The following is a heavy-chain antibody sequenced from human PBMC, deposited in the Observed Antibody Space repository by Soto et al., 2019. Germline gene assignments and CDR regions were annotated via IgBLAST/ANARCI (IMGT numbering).Heavy chain of an antibody. CDR3: AGAGGQPSV. CDR2: IWYDGTDK. Sequence: QVHLVESGGGVVQPGRSLRLSCAASGLTFSNYGMHWVRQAPGKGLEWVAAIWYDGTDKYYADSVKGRFTISRDNSKNTLYLQVNSLRAEDTAVYYCAGAGGQPSVWGQGTTVTVSS. D-gene: IGHD2-8*02. J-gene: IGHJ6*02. CDR1: GLTFSNYG. V-gene: IGHV3-33*01.